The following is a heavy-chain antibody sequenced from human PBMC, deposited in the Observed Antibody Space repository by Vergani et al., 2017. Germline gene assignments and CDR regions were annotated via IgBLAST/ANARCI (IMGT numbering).Heavy chain of an antibody. D-gene: IGHD1-26*01. J-gene: IGHJ6*02. CDR1: GYTFSSYG. V-gene: IGHV3-30*18. CDR2: ISYDGSNK. Sequence: QVQLVQSGAEVKKPGASVKVSCKASGYTFSSYGMHWVRQAPGKGLEWVAVISYDGSNKYYADSVKGRFTISRDNSKNTLYLQMNSLRAEDTAVYYCAKDPYSGRPGYYYYGMDVWGQGTTVTVSS. CDR3: AKDPYSGRPGYYYYGMDV.